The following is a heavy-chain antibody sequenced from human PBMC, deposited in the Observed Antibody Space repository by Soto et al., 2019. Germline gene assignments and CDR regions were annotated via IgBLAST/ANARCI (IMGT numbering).Heavy chain of an antibody. D-gene: IGHD6-13*01. J-gene: IGHJ3*01. CDR2: ISWNSGSI. Sequence: EVQLVESGGGLVQPGRSLRLSCAASGFTFDDYAMHWVRQAPGKGLEWVSGISWNSGSIGYADSVKGRFTISRDNAKNSLSLQMNSLRAEDTALYYCAKSDSSSWDDAFDLWGQGTMVTVSS. CDR1: GFTFDDYA. V-gene: IGHV3-9*01. CDR3: AKSDSSSWDDAFDL.